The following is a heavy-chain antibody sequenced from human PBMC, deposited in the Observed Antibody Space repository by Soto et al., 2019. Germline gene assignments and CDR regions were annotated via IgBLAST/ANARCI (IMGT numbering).Heavy chain of an antibody. V-gene: IGHV4-59*02. D-gene: IGHD2-21*01. CDR2: IYVGGST. CDR1: GGSVSSHY. J-gene: IGHJ2*01. Sequence: SETLSLTCSVSGGSVSSHYWTWILQPTGKELEWLGYIYVGGSTHYIPTLKSRVTMSLDTSKNQFSLNPGTVTAADTAVYYCAGAFAGIDSYYYFDLWGPGTLVNVSS. CDR3: AGAFAGIDSYYYFDL.